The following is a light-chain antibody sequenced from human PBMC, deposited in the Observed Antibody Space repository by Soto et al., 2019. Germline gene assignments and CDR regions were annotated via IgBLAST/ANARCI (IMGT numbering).Light chain of an antibody. V-gene: IGLV1-40*01. Sequence: QSVLTQPPSVSGAAGQSVTISCRGSRSNIGAGFDVHWYQQFPGGAPKCLIFGNDNRPAGVPKRLSGSRSGSSASLAIAGLQPEDEAFYYCQAYDGGLSGSVFGTGTKLTVL. J-gene: IGLJ1*01. CDR3: QAYDGGLSGSV. CDR1: RSNIGAGFD. CDR2: GND.